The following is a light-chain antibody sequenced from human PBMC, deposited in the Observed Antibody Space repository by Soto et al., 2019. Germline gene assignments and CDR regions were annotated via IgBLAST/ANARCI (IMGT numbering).Light chain of an antibody. CDR1: QSVNNY. CDR2: AAS. V-gene: IGKV1-39*01. J-gene: IGKJ2*01. CDR3: QQTFNTPTA. Sequence: DIQMTQSPSSLSASVGNRVTITCRASQSVNNYLNRYQQKAGKAPKLLIYAASRLQNGVPSRFSGSRSGTDFTLTISSLQPEEFSTYYCQQTFNTPTAFGQGTNLLIK.